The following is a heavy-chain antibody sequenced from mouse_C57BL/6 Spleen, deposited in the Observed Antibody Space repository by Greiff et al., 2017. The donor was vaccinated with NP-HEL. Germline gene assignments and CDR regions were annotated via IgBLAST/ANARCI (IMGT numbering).Heavy chain of an antibody. CDR1: GFTFSSYA. CDR3: AREGYDYDGGYAMDY. Sequence: EVQVVESGGGLVKPGGSLKLSCAASGFTFSSYAMSWVRQTPEKRLEWVATISDGGSYTYYPDNVKGRFTISRDNAKNNLYLQMSHLKSEDTAMYYCAREGYDYDGGYAMDYWGQGTSVTVSS. D-gene: IGHD2-4*01. V-gene: IGHV5-4*01. J-gene: IGHJ4*01. CDR2: ISDGGSYT.